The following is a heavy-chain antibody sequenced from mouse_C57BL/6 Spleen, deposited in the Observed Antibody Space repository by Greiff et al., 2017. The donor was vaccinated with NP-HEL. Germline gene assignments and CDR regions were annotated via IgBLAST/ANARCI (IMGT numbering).Heavy chain of an antibody. CDR1: GFTFSDYG. CDR2: ISSGSSTI. J-gene: IGHJ1*03. Sequence: EVQGVESGGGLVKPGGSLKLSCAASGFTFSDYGMHWVRQAPEKGLEWVAYISSGSSTIYYADTVKGRFTISRDNAKNTLFLQMTSLRSEDTAMYYCARGDYYGSSYPLYWYFDVWGTGTTVTVSS. CDR3: ARGDYYGSSYPLYWYFDV. D-gene: IGHD1-1*01. V-gene: IGHV5-17*01.